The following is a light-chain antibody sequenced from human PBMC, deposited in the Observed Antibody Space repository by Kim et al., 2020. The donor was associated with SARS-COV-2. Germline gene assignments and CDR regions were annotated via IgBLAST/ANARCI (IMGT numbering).Light chain of an antibody. J-gene: IGKJ4*01. CDR1: QSINNH. V-gene: IGKV3-15*01. Sequence: VAPRERATLSCRASQSINNHLAWYQQKPGQAPKLLIYSTSTRATGTPARFSGSGSGTEFTLTIDSLQSEDFAVYFCQQYPDWPLTFGGGTKVDIK. CDR3: QQYPDWPLT. CDR2: STS.